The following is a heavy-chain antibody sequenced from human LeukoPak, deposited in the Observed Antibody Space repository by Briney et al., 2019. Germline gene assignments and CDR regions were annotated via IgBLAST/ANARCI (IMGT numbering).Heavy chain of an antibody. J-gene: IGHJ3*02. D-gene: IGHD1-1*01. CDR1: GYTFTGYY. V-gene: IGHV1-2*02. CDR3: ARVASTTRRHDVFDI. CDR2: ITPNSDGT. Sequence: VASVKVSCKASGYTFTGYYMHWVRQAPGQGLEWMGCITPNSDGTDYAQKFQGRVTMTRDTSISTAYMELSRLRSDDTAVYYCARVASTTRRHDVFDIWGQGTMVIVSS.